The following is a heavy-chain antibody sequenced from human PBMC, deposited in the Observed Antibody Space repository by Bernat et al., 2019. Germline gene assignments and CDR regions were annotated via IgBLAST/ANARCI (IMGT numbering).Heavy chain of an antibody. CDR3: ARGRDYYDSSGPFDY. CDR2: IYYSGST. CDR1: GGSISSSSYY. Sequence: QLQLQESGPGLVKPSETLSLTCTVSGGSISSSSYYWGWICQPPGKGLEWIGSIYYSGSTYYNPSLKSRVTISVDTSKNQFSLKLSSVTAADTAVYYCARGRDYYDSSGPFDYWGQGTLVTVSS. J-gene: IGHJ4*02. V-gene: IGHV4-39*01. D-gene: IGHD3-22*01.